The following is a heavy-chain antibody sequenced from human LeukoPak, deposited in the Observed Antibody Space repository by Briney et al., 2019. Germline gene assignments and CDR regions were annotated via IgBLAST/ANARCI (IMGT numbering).Heavy chain of an antibody. J-gene: IGHJ5*02. CDR1: GFTFSDYT. Sequence: PGGSLRLSCAASGFTFSDYTMNWVRQAPGKGLEWVSSIGSSGAYIYYADSVKGRFTISRDNAKNSLYLQMNSLRAEDAAVYYCARGPPLFDPWGQGTLVTVSS. V-gene: IGHV3-21*01. CDR2: IGSSGAYI. CDR3: ARGPPLFDP.